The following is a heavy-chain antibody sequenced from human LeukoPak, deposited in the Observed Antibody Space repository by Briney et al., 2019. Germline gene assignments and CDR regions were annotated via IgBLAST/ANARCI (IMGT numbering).Heavy chain of an antibody. V-gene: IGHV4-61*02. CDR1: GGSISSDSYY. Sequence: PSETLSLTCTVSGGSISSDSYYWSWIRQAAGKGLEWIGRIYTSGSTNYNPSLKSRVTISVGTSKNQFSLKLSSVTAADTAVYYCARLPRITFGGVIVTSGAFDIWGQGTMVTVSS. D-gene: IGHD3-16*02. CDR2: IYTSGST. J-gene: IGHJ3*02. CDR3: ARLPRITFGGVIVTSGAFDI.